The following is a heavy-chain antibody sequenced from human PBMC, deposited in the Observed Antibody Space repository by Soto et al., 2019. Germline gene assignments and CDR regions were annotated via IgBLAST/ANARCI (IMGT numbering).Heavy chain of an antibody. V-gene: IGHV4-59*01. CDR1: GGSISSYY. J-gene: IGHJ6*02. CDR3: ARGYYYGSGSYMYYYGMDV. CDR2: IYYSGST. Sequence: SETLSLTCTVSGGSISSYYWSWIRQPPGKGLEWIGYIYYSGSTNYNPSLKSRVTISVDTSKNQFSLKLSSVTAADTAVYYCARGYYYGSGSYMYYYGMDVWGQGTTVTV. D-gene: IGHD3-10*01.